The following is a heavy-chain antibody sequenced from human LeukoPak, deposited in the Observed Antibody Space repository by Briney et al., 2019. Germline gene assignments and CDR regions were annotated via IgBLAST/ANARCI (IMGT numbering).Heavy chain of an antibody. D-gene: IGHD2-8*01. V-gene: IGHV4-4*07. J-gene: IGHJ4*02. Sequence: SETLSLTCTVSGGSISSYYWSWLRQPAGKGLEWIGRIYTSGSTNYNPSLKSRVTMSVDTSKNQFSLKLSSVTAADTAVYYCARVGCTKGVCYDFDYWGQGTLVTVSS. CDR2: IYTSGST. CDR1: GGSISSYY. CDR3: ARVGCTKGVCYDFDY.